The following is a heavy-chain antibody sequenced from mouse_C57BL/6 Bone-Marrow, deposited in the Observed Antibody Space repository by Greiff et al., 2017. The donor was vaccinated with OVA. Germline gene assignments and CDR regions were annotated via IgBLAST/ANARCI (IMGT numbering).Heavy chain of an antibody. Sequence: VQLQQSGPELVKPGASVKIPCKASGYTFTDYNMDWVKQSHGKSLEWIGDINPNNGGTIYNQKFKGKATLTVDKSSSTAYMELRSLTSEDTAVYYCARRLYRYDAMDYWGQGTSVTVSS. CDR1: GYTFTDYN. CDR3: ARRLYRYDAMDY. D-gene: IGHD3-2*02. V-gene: IGHV1-18*01. CDR2: INPNNGGT. J-gene: IGHJ4*01.